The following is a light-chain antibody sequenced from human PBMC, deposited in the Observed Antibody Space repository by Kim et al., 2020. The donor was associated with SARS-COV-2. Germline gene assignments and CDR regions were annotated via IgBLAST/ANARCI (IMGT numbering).Light chain of an antibody. CDR3: QQYNSSPWR. Sequence: DIQMTQSPSTLSASVGDRVTIICRASQSISSWLAWYQQKPGKAPKLLTHKASSLESGVPSRFSGSGSGTEFTLTISSLQPGDFATYYCQQYNSSPWRFGQGTKVDIK. V-gene: IGKV1-5*03. J-gene: IGKJ1*01. CDR2: KAS. CDR1: QSISSW.